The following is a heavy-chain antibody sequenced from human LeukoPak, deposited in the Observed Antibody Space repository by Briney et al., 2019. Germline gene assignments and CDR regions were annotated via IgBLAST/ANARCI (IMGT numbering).Heavy chain of an antibody. CDR3: ARDPTIAAAGRPNYYYGMDV. Sequence: ETLSLTCTVSGGSISSYYWSWIRQPPGKGLEWIGYIYYSGSTNYNPSLKSRVTISVDTSKNQFSLKLSSVTAADTAVYYCARDPTIAAAGRPNYYYGMDVWGQGTTVTVSS. CDR1: GGSISSYY. J-gene: IGHJ6*02. CDR2: IYYSGST. V-gene: IGHV4-59*01. D-gene: IGHD6-13*01.